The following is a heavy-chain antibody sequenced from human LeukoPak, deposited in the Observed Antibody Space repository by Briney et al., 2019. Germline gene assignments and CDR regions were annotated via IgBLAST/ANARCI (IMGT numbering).Heavy chain of an antibody. CDR3: ARDRGLLWFDY. D-gene: IGHD3-10*01. CDR1: GGSISSYY. J-gene: IGHJ4*02. Sequence: PSETLSLTCTVSGGSISSYYWSWIRQPPGKGLEWIGYIYYSGSTNYNPSLKSRVTISVDTSKNQFSLKLSSVTAADTAVYYCARDRGLLWFDYWGQGTLVTVSS. CDR2: IYYSGST. V-gene: IGHV4-59*01.